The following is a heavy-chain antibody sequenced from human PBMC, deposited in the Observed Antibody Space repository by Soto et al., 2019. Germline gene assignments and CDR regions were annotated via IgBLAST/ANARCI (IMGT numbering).Heavy chain of an antibody. Sequence: QVQLVESGGGVVQPGRSLRLSCAASGFTFSSYGMHWVRQAPGKGLEWVAVISYDGSNKYYADSVKGRFTISRDNSKNTRYLQMNSLRAEDPAVYYCAKGGVGGISQNGWFGAPGRYYGMDVWGQGTTVTVSS. J-gene: IGHJ6*02. V-gene: IGHV3-30*18. CDR2: ISYDGSNK. CDR3: AKGGVGGISQNGWFGAPGRYYGMDV. CDR1: GFTFSSYG. D-gene: IGHD3-10*01.